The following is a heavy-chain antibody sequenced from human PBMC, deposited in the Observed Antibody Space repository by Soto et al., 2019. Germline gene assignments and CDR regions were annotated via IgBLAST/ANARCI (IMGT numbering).Heavy chain of an antibody. CDR1: GFSLSTSGVG. D-gene: IGHD3-10*01. Sequence: QITLKESGPTLVKPTQTLTLTCTFSGFSLSTSGVGVGWIRQPPGKALEWLALIYWDDDKRYSPSLKSRLTTDKDTPKHQVVLTITNLDPVDTATYYCSHISPEHHYGSGRKGVGYWGQGTLVTLSS. CDR2: IYWDDDK. V-gene: IGHV2-5*02. J-gene: IGHJ4*01. CDR3: SHISPEHHYGSGRKGVGY.